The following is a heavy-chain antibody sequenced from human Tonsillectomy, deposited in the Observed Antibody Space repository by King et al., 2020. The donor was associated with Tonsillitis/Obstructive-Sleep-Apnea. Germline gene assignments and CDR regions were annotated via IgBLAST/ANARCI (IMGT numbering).Heavy chain of an antibody. Sequence: VQLQQWGAGLLKPSETLSLTCAVYGGSFSGYYWSWIRQPPGKGREWIGEINHSGSTNYNPSLKSRVTISVDTSKNQFSLTLSPVTAAGTAVYLCAGVGGDYNWFDPWGQGTLVTVSS. D-gene: IGHD2-21*02. CDR2: INHSGST. J-gene: IGHJ5*02. CDR1: GGSFSGYY. CDR3: AGVGGDYNWFDP. V-gene: IGHV4-34*01.